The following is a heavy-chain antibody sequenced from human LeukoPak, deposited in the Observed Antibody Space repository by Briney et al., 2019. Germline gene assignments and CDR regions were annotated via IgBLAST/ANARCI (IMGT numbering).Heavy chain of an antibody. Sequence: SETLSLTCTVSGGSITGYYWSWIRQPPGKGLEWIGYLYYSGGTDYNRSLKSRVTMSVDTSKNQFSLRLRFVTAADTAMYYCARRADYFSTTGYDKFDYWGQGSLVTVSS. V-gene: IGHV4-59*08. CDR1: GGSITGYY. D-gene: IGHD3-9*01. CDR3: ARRADYFSTTGYDKFDY. J-gene: IGHJ4*02. CDR2: LYYSGGT.